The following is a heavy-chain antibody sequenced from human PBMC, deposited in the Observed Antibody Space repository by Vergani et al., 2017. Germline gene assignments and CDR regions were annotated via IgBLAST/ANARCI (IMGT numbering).Heavy chain of an antibody. J-gene: IGHJ3*01. V-gene: IGHV3-30*02. Sequence: QVQLVESGGGVVQPGGSLRLSCGASGFTFSNYGMHWVRQAPGKGLEWVTFIRYDGSNTHYADSVKGRFTISRDNSKNSLYLDMSSLRAEDTAVYYCVGDVRVSRTWGQGTVVAVSS. CDR3: VGDVRVSRT. CDR1: GFTFSNYG. CDR2: IRYDGSNT.